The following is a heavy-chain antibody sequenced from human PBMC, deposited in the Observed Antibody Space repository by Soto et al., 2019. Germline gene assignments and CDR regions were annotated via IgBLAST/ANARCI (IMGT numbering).Heavy chain of an antibody. CDR3: ARDLLEGYGHARQPDY. CDR2: ITSSSTYI. D-gene: IGHD5-18*01. Sequence: EVQLVESGGGLVKPGGSLRLSCVASGFTFSAYSMSWVRQAPGQGLEWVSSITSSSTYIYYTRSVEGRFTISRDDAKNSLHLQMNSLRAEDTAVYHCARDLLEGYGHARQPDYWGQGTLVTVSS. V-gene: IGHV3-21*06. J-gene: IGHJ4*02. CDR1: GFTFSAYS.